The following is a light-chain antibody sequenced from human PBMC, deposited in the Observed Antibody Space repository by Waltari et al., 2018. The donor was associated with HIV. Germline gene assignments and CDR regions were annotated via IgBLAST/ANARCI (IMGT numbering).Light chain of an antibody. J-gene: IGLJ3*02. CDR3: GTWDSSLSVGL. CDR2: DIN. Sequence: QFVLTQAPSVSAAPGQNVTISCSGSSSNIGNNYVSWYQHFPGTAPKLLIYDINKLPSGIPDRFSGSKSGTSATLTIAVLQTGDEADYYCGTWDSSLSVGLFGGGTKVTVL. V-gene: IGLV1-51*01. CDR1: SSNIGNNY.